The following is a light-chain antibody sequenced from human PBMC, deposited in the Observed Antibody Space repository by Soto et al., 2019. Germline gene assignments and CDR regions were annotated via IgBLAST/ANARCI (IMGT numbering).Light chain of an antibody. CDR1: QNIGRY. V-gene: IGKV1-39*01. Sequence: RIKKKYRASQNIGRYLAWYQQKPGEAPKLLIYAASRLQSGVPSRFSVNGTGTDFTLTMCSLSREDAVPFYGQPCYSTGTIGGGTKVDIK. CDR3: QPCYSTGT. J-gene: IGKJ4*01. CDR2: AAS.